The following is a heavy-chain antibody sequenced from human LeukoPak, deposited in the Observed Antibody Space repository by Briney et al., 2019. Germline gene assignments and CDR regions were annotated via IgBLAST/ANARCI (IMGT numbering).Heavy chain of an antibody. Sequence: SETLSLTCTVSGGSISSSAYYWGWIRQPPGKGLEWIGSIYFSGTTHYNPSLKSRVTISVDTSKNQFPLKLNSVTAADTSVYYCARHGNRFTVTFFDYWGQGALVTVSS. CDR1: GGSISSSAYY. J-gene: IGHJ4*02. CDR2: IYFSGTT. CDR3: ARHGNRFTVTFFDY. D-gene: IGHD4-17*01. V-gene: IGHV4-39*01.